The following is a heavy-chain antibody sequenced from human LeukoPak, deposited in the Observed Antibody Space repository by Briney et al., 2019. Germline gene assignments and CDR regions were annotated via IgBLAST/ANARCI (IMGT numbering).Heavy chain of an antibody. Sequence: PRGSLRLSCAASGFTFSSYEMNWVRQAPGKGLEWVSYISSSGSTIYYADSVKGRFTISRDNAKNSLYLQMNSLRAEDTAVYYCASLGDIVVVVADNAFDIWGQGTMVTVSS. J-gene: IGHJ3*02. CDR3: ASLGDIVVVVADNAFDI. CDR2: ISSSGSTI. CDR1: GFTFSSYE. V-gene: IGHV3-48*03. D-gene: IGHD2-15*01.